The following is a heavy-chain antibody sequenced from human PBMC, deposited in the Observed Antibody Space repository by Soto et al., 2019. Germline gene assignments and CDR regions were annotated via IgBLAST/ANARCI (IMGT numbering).Heavy chain of an antibody. CDR2: ISYDGSNK. CDR1: GFTFSSYG. V-gene: IGHV3-30*18. Sequence: QVQLVESGGGVVQPGRSLRLSCAASGFTFSSYGMHWVRQAPGKGLEWVAVISYDGSNKYYADSVKGRFTISRDNSKNTLYLQMNSLRAEDTAVYYCAKASCGGSCYSPKYYYYYYGMDVWGQGTTVTVSS. D-gene: IGHD2-15*01. J-gene: IGHJ6*02. CDR3: AKASCGGSCYSPKYYYYYYGMDV.